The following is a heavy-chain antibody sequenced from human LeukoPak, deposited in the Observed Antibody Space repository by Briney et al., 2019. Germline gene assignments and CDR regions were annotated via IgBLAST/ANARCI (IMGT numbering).Heavy chain of an antibody. CDR1: GFTFSSYG. Sequence: GGSLRLSCAASGFTFSSYGIHWVRQAPGKGLEWVAFIRYDGSNKYYADSVKGRFTISRDNSKNTLYLQMNSLRAEDTAVYYCAKGGNYYDSSGSPLHDAFDIWGQGTMVTVSS. CDR2: IRYDGSNK. J-gene: IGHJ3*02. CDR3: AKGGNYYDSSGSPLHDAFDI. D-gene: IGHD3-22*01. V-gene: IGHV3-30*02.